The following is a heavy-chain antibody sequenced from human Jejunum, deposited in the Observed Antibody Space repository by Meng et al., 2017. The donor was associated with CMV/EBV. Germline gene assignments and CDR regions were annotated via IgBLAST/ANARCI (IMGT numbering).Heavy chain of an antibody. CDR2: INPSRGGT. Sequence: YYMDWLRLAPGQGPEWMGWINPSRGGTRYTQKFQGRVSMTRDTSLTTDYMELSRLTSDDTAIYYCARGAGRYFSTGSHPFDLWGQGTRVTVSS. V-gene: IGHV1-2*02. CDR3: ARGAGRYFSTGSHPFDL. J-gene: IGHJ4*02. CDR1: YY. D-gene: IGHD3-9*01.